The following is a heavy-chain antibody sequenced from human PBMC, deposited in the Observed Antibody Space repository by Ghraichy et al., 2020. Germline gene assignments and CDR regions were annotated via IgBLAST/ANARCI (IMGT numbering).Heavy chain of an antibody. CDR2: IYYSGST. V-gene: IGHV4-39*01. J-gene: IGHJ6*02. Sequence: SQTLSLTCTVSGASISISSYYWGWIRQPPGKGLEWIGSIYYSGSTYYNPSLKSRVTISVDTSKNQFSLKLSSVTAADTAVYYCARRGEYYYDGMDVWGQGTTVTVSS. CDR1: GASISISSYY. D-gene: IGHD3-16*01. CDR3: ARRGEYYYDGMDV.